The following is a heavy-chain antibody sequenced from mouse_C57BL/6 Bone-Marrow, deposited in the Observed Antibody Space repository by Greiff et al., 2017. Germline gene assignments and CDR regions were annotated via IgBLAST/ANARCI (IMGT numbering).Heavy chain of an antibody. CDR1: GYTFTSYW. V-gene: IGHV1-69*01. J-gene: IGHJ1*03. D-gene: IGHD1-1*01. Sequence: QVQLQQSGAELVMPGASVKLSCKASGYTFTSYWMHWVKQRPGQGLEWIGEIDPSDSYTNYNQKFKGKSTWTVDKSSSTAYMQLSSLTYEDSADYSCARTSSYYGRSYWYFDVWGTGTTVTVSS. CDR2: IDPSDSYT. CDR3: ARTSSYYGRSYWYFDV.